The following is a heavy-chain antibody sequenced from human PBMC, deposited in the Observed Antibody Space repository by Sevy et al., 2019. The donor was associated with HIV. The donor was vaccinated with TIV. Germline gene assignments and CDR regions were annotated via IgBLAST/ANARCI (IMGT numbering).Heavy chain of an antibody. CDR1: GGSIRSNNYY. CDR2: ISYSGTT. Sequence: KQSQTLSLTCTVSGGSIRSNNYYWAWVRQPPGKGLEWLGSISYSGTTYYNPSLRSRASISEDTSNSQFSLKLTSVTAADTAVYYCARIMIYGLLSENWFDPWGQGTLVTVSS. D-gene: IGHD3-3*01. V-gene: IGHV4-39*01. J-gene: IGHJ5*02. CDR3: ARIMIYGLLSENWFDP.